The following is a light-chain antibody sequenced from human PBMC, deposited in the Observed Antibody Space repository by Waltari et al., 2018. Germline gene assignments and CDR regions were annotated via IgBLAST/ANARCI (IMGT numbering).Light chain of an antibody. J-gene: IGKJ2*01. V-gene: IGKV3-15*01. CDR2: GAS. CDR1: QSVSSN. CDR3: QQYNNRLT. Sequence: ETVMTQSPATLSVSPGERATLSCRASQSVSSNLAWYQQKPGQAPRLLIYGASTRATGIPARFSGSGSGTEFTLTISSLQSEDFAVYYCQQYNNRLTFGQGTKLEI.